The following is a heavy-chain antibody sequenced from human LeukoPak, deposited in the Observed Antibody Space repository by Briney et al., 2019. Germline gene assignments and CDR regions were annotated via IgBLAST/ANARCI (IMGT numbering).Heavy chain of an antibody. J-gene: IGHJ4*02. D-gene: IGHD3-3*01. V-gene: IGHV3-30*04. CDR1: GFTFSSYA. CDR2: ISYDGNNK. Sequence: GGSLRLSCAASGFTFSSYAMHWVRQAPGKGLEWVALISYDGNNKYYSDSVKGRFTISRDNSKSTLYLQMNSLRAEDTAVYYCARDSIPYYDFWSGYHDYWGQGTLVTVSP. CDR3: ARDSIPYYDFWSGYHDY.